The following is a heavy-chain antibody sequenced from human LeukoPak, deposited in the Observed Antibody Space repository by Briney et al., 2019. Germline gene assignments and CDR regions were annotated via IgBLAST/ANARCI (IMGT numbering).Heavy chain of an antibody. V-gene: IGHV3-7*04. CDR1: GFXFSSYW. CDR2: IKEDGSEK. D-gene: IGHD6-19*01. J-gene: IGHJ4*02. Sequence: PGGSLRLSCAASGFXFSSYWISWVRQAPGKGLEWVANIKEDGSEKYYVDSVKGRLTISRDTAKSSLYLQMNSLRAEDTAVHYCARLRAGDYFDYWGQGTLVTVSS. CDR3: ARLRAGDYFDY.